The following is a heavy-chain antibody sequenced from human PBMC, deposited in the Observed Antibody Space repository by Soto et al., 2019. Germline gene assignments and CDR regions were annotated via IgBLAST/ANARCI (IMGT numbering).Heavy chain of an antibody. D-gene: IGHD5-12*01. J-gene: IGHJ6*03. V-gene: IGHV4-59*01. CDR1: GGSISSYY. CDR3: ARAILGTRYSGYDSYYYYYMDV. CDR2: IYYSGST. Sequence: PSETLSLTCTVSGGSISSYYWSWIRQPPGKGLEWIGYIYYSGSTNYNPSLKSRVTISVDTSKNQFSLKLSSVTAADTAVYYCARAILGTRYSGYDSYYYYYMDVWGKGTTVTVSS.